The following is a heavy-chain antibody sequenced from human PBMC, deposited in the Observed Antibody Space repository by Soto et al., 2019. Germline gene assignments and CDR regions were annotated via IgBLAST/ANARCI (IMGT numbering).Heavy chain of an antibody. CDR1: GGSFSGYY. D-gene: IGHD3-10*01. Sequence: QVQLQQWGAGLLKPSETLSLTCAVYGGSFSGYYWSWIRQPPGKGLEWIGEINHSGSTNYNPSLKSRVTISVDTSKNQFSLKLSSVTAADTAVYYCARGNKMVRGVIAHYYYYGMDVWGQGTTVTVSS. CDR3: ARGNKMVRGVIAHYYYYGMDV. J-gene: IGHJ6*02. V-gene: IGHV4-34*01. CDR2: INHSGST.